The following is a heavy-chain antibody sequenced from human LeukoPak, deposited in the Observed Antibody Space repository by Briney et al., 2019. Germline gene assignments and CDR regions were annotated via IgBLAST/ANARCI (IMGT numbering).Heavy chain of an antibody. D-gene: IGHD3-10*01. Sequence: PSETLSLTCTVSGGSISSGGYYRSWIRQHPGKGLEWIGYIYYSGSTYYNPSLKSRVTISVDTSKSQFSLKLSSVTAADTAVYYCARGVLLWFGELFDYWGQGTLVTVSS. J-gene: IGHJ4*02. CDR2: IYYSGST. V-gene: IGHV4-31*03. CDR3: ARGVLLWFGELFDY. CDR1: GGSISSGGYY.